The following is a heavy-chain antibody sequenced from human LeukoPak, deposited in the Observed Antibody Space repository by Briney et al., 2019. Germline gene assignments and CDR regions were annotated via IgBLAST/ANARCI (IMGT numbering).Heavy chain of an antibody. CDR1: GGSISSYY. D-gene: IGHD3-3*01. CDR3: ARGGGGYYIGRPSNWFDP. CDR2: IYYSGST. V-gene: IGHV4-59*01. J-gene: IGHJ5*02. Sequence: SETLSLTCTVSGGSISSYYWSWIRQPPGKGLEWIGYIYYSGSTNYNPSLKSRVTISVDTSKNQFSLKLSSVTAADTAVYYCARGGGGYYIGRPSNWFDPWGQGTLVTVSS.